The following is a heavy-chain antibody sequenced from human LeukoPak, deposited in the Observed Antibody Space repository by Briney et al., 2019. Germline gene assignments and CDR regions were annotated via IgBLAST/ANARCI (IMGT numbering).Heavy chain of an antibody. J-gene: IGHJ4*02. Sequence: PGGPPRLSCAASGFTFSRYAVLWLRHARGKGREYVSPISSNGGSKYYANSVKGRFTISRDNSKNPLYLQMGSLRAENMDVYYCAKGDSWSYSASDYWGQGTLVTVSS. CDR1: GFTFSRYA. D-gene: IGHD1-26*01. CDR2: ISSNGGSK. V-gene: IGHV3-64*01. CDR3: AKGDSWSYSASDY.